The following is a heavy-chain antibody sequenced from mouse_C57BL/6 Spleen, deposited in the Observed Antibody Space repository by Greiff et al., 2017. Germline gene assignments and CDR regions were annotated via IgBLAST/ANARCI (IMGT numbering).Heavy chain of an antibody. D-gene: IGHD2-12*01. V-gene: IGHV5-17*01. CDR3: ARKLYHGEAMHY. Sequence: EVKLMESGGGLVKPGGSLKLSCAASGFTFSDYGMHWVRQAPEKGLERVAYISSGSSTIYYADTVKGRFTISRDNAKNTLFLQMTSLRSEDTAMYYCARKLYHGEAMHYWGQGTSVTVSS. J-gene: IGHJ4*01. CDR1: GFTFSDYG. CDR2: ISSGSSTI.